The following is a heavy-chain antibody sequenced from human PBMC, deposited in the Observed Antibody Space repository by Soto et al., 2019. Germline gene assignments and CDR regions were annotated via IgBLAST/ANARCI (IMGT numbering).Heavy chain of an antibody. J-gene: IGHJ6*03. Sequence: ASVKVSCKASGYTFTSYYMHWVRQAPGQGLEWMGIINPSGGSTSYAQKFQGRVTMTRDTSTSTVYMELSSLRSEDTAVYYCAREGRWLLPLDYCCMDVWGKGTTVTVSS. CDR2: INPSGGST. D-gene: IGHD2-21*02. CDR3: AREGRWLLPLDYCCMDV. CDR1: GYTFTSYY. V-gene: IGHV1-46*01.